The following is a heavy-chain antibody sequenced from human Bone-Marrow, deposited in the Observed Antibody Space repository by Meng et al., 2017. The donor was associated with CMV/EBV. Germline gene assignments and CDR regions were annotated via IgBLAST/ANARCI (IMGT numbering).Heavy chain of an antibody. D-gene: IGHD1-26*01. J-gene: IGHJ1*01. CDR2: INSDGSST. Sequence: GESLKISCAASGFTFSSYWMHWVRQAPGKGLVWVSRINSDGSSTSYADSVKGRFTISRDNAKNTLYLQMNSLRAEDTALYYCARPPRYSRSRGPFQHWGQGTLVTVSS. CDR1: GFTFSSYW. V-gene: IGHV3-74*01. CDR3: ARPPRYSRSRGPFQH.